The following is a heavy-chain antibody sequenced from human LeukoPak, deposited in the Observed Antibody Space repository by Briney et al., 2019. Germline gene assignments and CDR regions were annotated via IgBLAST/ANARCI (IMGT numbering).Heavy chain of an antibody. V-gene: IGHV4-59*01. CDR3: ARVGDSKFDP. CDR1: GGSISSYY. D-gene: IGHD3-10*01. CDR2: IYYSGTT. Sequence: SETLSLTCTVSGGSISSYYWSWIRQPPGKGLEWIGYIYYSGTTNYNPSLKSRVTISVDTSKNQFSLKLSSVTAADTAVYYCARVGDSKFDPWGQGTLVTVSS. J-gene: IGHJ5*02.